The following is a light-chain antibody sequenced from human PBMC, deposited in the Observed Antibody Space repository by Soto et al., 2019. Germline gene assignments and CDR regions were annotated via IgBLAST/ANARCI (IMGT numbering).Light chain of an antibody. CDR1: SSNIGNNY. CDR2: DNN. V-gene: IGLV1-51*01. CDR3: GTWDSSLSAGDV. J-gene: IGLJ1*01. Sequence: QSVLTQPPSVSAAPGQKVTISCSGSSSNIGNNYVSWYQQLPGTAPKLLLYDNNKRPSGIPDRFSGSKSGTSATLGITGLQTGDEADYYCGTWDSSLSAGDVFGTGTKLNVL.